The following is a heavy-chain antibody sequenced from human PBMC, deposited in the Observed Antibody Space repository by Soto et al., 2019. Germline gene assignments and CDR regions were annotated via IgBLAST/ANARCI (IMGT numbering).Heavy chain of an antibody. Sequence: EVQLLESGGGLVQPGGSLRLSCSASGFTFISYAMSWVRQAPGKGLEWVSAISGSGGSTYYADSVKGRFTISRDNSKNTLYLQMNSLRAEDTAVYYCAKDLKYYDFWSVDYWGQGTLVTVSS. D-gene: IGHD3-3*01. CDR1: GFTFISYA. J-gene: IGHJ4*02. V-gene: IGHV3-23*01. CDR2: ISGSGGST. CDR3: AKDLKYYDFWSVDY.